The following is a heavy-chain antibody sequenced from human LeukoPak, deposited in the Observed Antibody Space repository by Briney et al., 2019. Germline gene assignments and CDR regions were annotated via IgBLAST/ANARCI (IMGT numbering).Heavy chain of an antibody. D-gene: IGHD1-1*01. J-gene: IGHJ5*02. V-gene: IGHV3-48*01. CDR3: ARSPSGTGGFDP. Sequence: GGSLRLSCAASGFTFSSYSMNWVRQAPGKGLEWVSYISSSSNTTYYADSVKGRFTISRDNAKNSLYLQMNSLRAEDTAVYYCARSPSGTGGFDPWGQGTPVTVSS. CDR2: ISSSSNTT. CDR1: GFTFSSYS.